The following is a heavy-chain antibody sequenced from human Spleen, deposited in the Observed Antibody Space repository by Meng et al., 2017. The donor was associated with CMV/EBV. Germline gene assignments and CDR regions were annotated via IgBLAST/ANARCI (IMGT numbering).Heavy chain of an antibody. V-gene: IGHV3-30*02. CDR2: IRYDGINK. CDR1: GFSFSMYG. D-gene: IGHD6-19*01. CDR3: AKDLTDNGWYGSDY. Sequence: GESLKISCSASGFSFSMYGMHWVRQAPGKGLEWVAFIRYDGINKYFADSVKGRFTISRDNSKNTLFLQMSSLRPEDTAVYYCAKDLTDNGWYGSDYWGQGTLVTVSS. J-gene: IGHJ4*02.